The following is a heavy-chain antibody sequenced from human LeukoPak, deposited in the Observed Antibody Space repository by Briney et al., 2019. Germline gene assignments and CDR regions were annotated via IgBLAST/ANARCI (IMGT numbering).Heavy chain of an antibody. CDR2: ISYDGSNK. V-gene: IGHV3-30*04. CDR3: ARDWRGSGSYYFDY. J-gene: IGHJ4*02. Sequence: PGRSLRLSCAASGFTFSSYAMHWVRQAPSKGLEWVAVISYDGSNKYYADSVKGRFTISRDNSKNTLYLQMNSLRAEDTAVYYCARDWRGSGSYYFDYWGQGTLVTVSS. D-gene: IGHD3-10*01. CDR1: GFTFSSYA.